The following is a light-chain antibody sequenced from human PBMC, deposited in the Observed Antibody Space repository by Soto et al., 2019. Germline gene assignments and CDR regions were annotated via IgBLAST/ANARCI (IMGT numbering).Light chain of an antibody. CDR1: QTVSSY. CDR3: QQSFTTPS. V-gene: IGKV1-39*01. CDR2: ATS. J-gene: IGKJ5*01. Sequence: DIQMTQSPSSVSASVGDRVNMACRASQTVSSYLNWYQQKPGTVPKLLIYATSNLQSGVPSRFSGRGFGTDFTLTISSLQPEDFATYYCQQSFTTPSFGQGTRLEIK.